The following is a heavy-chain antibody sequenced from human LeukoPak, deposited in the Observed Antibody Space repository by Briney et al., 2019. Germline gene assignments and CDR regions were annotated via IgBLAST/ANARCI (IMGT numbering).Heavy chain of an antibody. V-gene: IGHV4-59*08. Sequence: SETLSLTCIVSGGSISSYYWSWIRQPPGKGLEWIGYIYSSGSTDYNPSLKSRAIISLDTPNHQSALKLTSVPAAGTAVYYCARHVGIHLWSLYFDYWGQGSLVTVSS. D-gene: IGHD5-18*01. CDR1: GGSISSYY. J-gene: IGHJ4*02. CDR3: ARHVGIHLWSLYFDY. CDR2: IYSSGST.